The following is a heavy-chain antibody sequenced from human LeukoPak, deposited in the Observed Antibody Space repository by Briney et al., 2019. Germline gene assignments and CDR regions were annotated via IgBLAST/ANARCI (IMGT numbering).Heavy chain of an antibody. J-gene: IGHJ6*03. CDR2: ISSSSSTI. V-gene: IGHV3-48*01. CDR3: ARDQQQLVNYYYYYYMDV. Sequence: PGGSLRLSCAASGFTFSSYSMNWVRQAPGKGLEWVSYISSSSSTIYYADSVKGRFTISRDNVKNSLYLQMNSLRAEDTAVYYCARDQQQLVNYYYYYYMDVWGKGTTVTVSS. CDR1: GFTFSSYS. D-gene: IGHD6-13*01.